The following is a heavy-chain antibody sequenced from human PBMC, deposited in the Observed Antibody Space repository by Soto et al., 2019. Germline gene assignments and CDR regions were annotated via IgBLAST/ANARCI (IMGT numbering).Heavy chain of an antibody. CDR3: ARAHSFGGVYAFDI. CDR1: AGSISSYY. Sequence: SETLSLPCPVSAGSISSYYWNCIRQPAGKGLEWIGRIYSSGSTNYNPSLKGRIIMSLDTSKNQFSLKLTSVTAADTAVYYCARAHSFGGVYAFDICGQGTMVT. V-gene: IGHV4-4*07. CDR2: IYSSGST. D-gene: IGHD3-16*01. J-gene: IGHJ3*02.